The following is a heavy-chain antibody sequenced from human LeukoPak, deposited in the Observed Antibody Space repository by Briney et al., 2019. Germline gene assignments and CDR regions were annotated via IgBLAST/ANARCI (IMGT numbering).Heavy chain of an antibody. Sequence: ASVKVSCKASGYTFTSYYVHWVRQAPGQGLEWMGIINPSGGSTSYAQKFQGRVTMTRDMSTSTVYMELSSLRSEDTAVYYCARDFYYGSGSYSGYYFDYWGQGTLVTVSS. J-gene: IGHJ4*02. CDR1: GYTFTSYY. V-gene: IGHV1-46*01. CDR3: ARDFYYGSGSYSGYYFDY. D-gene: IGHD3-10*01. CDR2: INPSGGST.